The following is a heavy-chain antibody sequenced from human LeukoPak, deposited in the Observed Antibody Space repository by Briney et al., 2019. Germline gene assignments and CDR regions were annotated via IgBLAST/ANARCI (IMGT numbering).Heavy chain of an antibody. CDR3: ARIGGCSSTSCYSGREFDP. V-gene: IGHV1-69*05. Sequence: SVKVSCKASGGTFSSYAISWVRQAPGQGPEWMGRIIPIFGTANYAQKFQGRVTITTDESTSTDYMELSSLGSEDTAVYYRARIGGCSSTSCYSGREFDPWGQGTLVTVSS. J-gene: IGHJ5*02. D-gene: IGHD2-2*01. CDR1: GGTFSSYA. CDR2: IIPIFGTA.